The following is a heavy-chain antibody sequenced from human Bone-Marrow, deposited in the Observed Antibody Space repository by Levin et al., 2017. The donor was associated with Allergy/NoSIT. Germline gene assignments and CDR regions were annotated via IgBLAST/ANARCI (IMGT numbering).Heavy chain of an antibody. J-gene: IGHJ5*02. D-gene: IGHD2-2*01. CDR3: SKGRDVAVVGAAMVVGHSWFDP. CDR2: ISGNGASA. V-gene: IGHV3-23*01. CDR1: GFSFRSYA. Sequence: GGSLRLSCVASGFSFRSYAMSWVRQAPGKGLECVSIISGNGASAYYADSVKGRFTISRDNSKNTVYLDMNGLRVDDTARSFCSKGRDVAVVGAAMVVGHSWFDPWGQGTLVAVSS.